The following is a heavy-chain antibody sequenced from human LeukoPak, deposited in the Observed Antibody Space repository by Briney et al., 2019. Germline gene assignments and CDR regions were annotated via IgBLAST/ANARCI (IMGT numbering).Heavy chain of an antibody. V-gene: IGHV1-18*01. CDR2: ISAYNGNT. J-gene: IGHJ6*02. CDR1: GYTFTSYD. D-gene: IGHD2-2*01. Sequence: ASVKVSCKASGYTFTSYDINWVRQAPGQGLEWMGWISAYNGNTNYAQKLQGRVTMTTDTSTSTAYMELRSPRSDDTAVYYCARDSYCSSTSCYQSHYYYGMDVWGQGTTVTVSS. CDR3: ARDSYCSSTSCYQSHYYYGMDV.